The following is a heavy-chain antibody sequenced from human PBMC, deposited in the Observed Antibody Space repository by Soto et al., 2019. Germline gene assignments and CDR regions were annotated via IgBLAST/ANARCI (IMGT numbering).Heavy chain of an antibody. V-gene: IGHV3-11*01. Sequence: GGSLRLSCAASGFTFSDYYMSWIRQAPGKGLEWVPYISSGGSTIYYADSVKGRFTISRDNAKNSLYLQMNSLRAEDTAVYYCARDGDNWNYEPEFDYWGQGTLVTVSS. J-gene: IGHJ4*02. D-gene: IGHD1-7*01. CDR3: ARDGDNWNYEPEFDY. CDR2: ISSGGSTI. CDR1: GFTFSDYY.